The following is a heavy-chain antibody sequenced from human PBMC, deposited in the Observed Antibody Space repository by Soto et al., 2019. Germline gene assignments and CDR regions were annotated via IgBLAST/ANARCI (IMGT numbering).Heavy chain of an antibody. Sequence: QITLKESGPTLVKPTQTLTLTCTFSGFSLSTSGVGVGWIRQPPGKALEWLALIYWDDDKRSSPSLKSRLTITKDTSKNQVVLTMTNMDPVDTATYYCAHSSLLAPRGELIFYYYGMDVWGQGTTVTVSS. CDR2: IYWDDDK. CDR1: GFSLSTSGVG. D-gene: IGHD3-16*01. J-gene: IGHJ6*02. CDR3: AHSSLLAPRGELIFYYYGMDV. V-gene: IGHV2-5*02.